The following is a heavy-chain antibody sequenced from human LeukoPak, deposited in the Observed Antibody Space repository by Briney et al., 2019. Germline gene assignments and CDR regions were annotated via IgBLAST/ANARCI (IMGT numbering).Heavy chain of an antibody. CDR2: IYYSGST. Sequence: SETLSLTCTVSGGSISSYYWSWIRQPPGKGLEWIGYIYYSGSTNYNPSLKSRVTISVDTSKNQFSLKLSSVTAADTAVYYCARALRRWFGELHLNWFDPWGQGTLVTVSS. CDR1: GGSISSYY. D-gene: IGHD3-10*01. J-gene: IGHJ5*02. CDR3: ARALRRWFGELHLNWFDP. V-gene: IGHV4-59*01.